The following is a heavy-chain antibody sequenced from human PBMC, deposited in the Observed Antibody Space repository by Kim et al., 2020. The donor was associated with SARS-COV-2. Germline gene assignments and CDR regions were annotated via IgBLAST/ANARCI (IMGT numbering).Heavy chain of an antibody. Sequence: GGSLRLSCAASGFTFSSYSMNWVRQAPGKGLEWVSYISSSSSTIYYTDSVKGRFTISRDNAKNSLYLQMNSLRDYDTAVYYCARYRLYYYYGMDVWRQGTTMTVSS. CDR3: ARYRLYYYYGMDV. CDR1: GFTFSSYS. CDR2: ISSSSSTI. J-gene: IGHJ6*02. V-gene: IGHV3-48*02. D-gene: IGHD4-4*01.